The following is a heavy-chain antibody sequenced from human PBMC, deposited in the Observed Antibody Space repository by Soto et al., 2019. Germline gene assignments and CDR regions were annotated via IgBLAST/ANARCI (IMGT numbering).Heavy chain of an antibody. CDR3: ARVRRQSGGEWLRYPRPFDY. D-gene: IGHD5-12*01. Sequence: QVQLQQWGAGLLKPSETLSLTCAVYGGSFSGYYWSWIRQPPGKGLEWIGEINHSGSTNYNPSLKSRVTISVDTSKNRFSLKLSSVTAADTAVYYCARVRRQSGGEWLRYPRPFDYWGQGTLVTVSS. J-gene: IGHJ4*02. CDR1: GGSFSGYY. CDR2: INHSGST. V-gene: IGHV4-34*01.